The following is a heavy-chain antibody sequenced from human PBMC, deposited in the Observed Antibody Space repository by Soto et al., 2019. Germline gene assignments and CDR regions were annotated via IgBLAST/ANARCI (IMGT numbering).Heavy chain of an antibody. CDR2: IYHSGST. CDR3: AGRYSSSLGY. D-gene: IGHD6-13*01. V-gene: IGHV4-30-2*01. J-gene: IGHJ4*02. Sequence: QLQLQESGSGPVKPSQTLSLTCAVSGGSISSGAYSWSWIRQPPGKGLEWIGYIYHSGSTHYNPSLKSRVTISVDRSKNQFSLKLSSVTAADTAVYYCAGRYSSSLGYWGQGTLVTVSS. CDR1: GGSISSGAYS.